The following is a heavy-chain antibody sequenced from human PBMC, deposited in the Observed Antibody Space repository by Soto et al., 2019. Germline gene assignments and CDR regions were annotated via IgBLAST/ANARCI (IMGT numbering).Heavy chain of an antibody. Sequence: GESLKISCAASGFTVGISYMTWVRQVPGKGLEWVSIIYSDGYTYYADSVKGRFTISRDDSKNTLYLQVNSLKTEDTAVYYCTTFEGYCASTSCPPTDYWGQGTLVTVSS. J-gene: IGHJ4*02. D-gene: IGHD2-2*01. V-gene: IGHV3-66*01. CDR2: IYSDGYT. CDR3: TTFEGYCASTSCPPTDY. CDR1: GFTVGISY.